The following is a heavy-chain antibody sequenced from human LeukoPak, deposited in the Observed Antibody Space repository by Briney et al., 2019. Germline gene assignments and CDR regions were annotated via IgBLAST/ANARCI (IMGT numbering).Heavy chain of an antibody. J-gene: IGHJ4*02. CDR2: ISSSGSST. V-gene: IGHV3-23*01. D-gene: IGHD5-18*01. CDR3: AKGGGIQLWPYYFDY. CDR1: GFTFTSYA. Sequence: GGSLTLSCAASGFTFTSYAMSRVRHAPGKGLECTSAISSSGSSTYYADSVKGRFTISRDNSKNTLSLQMNSLRAEDTAVYYCAKGGGIQLWPYYFDYWGQGALVTVSS.